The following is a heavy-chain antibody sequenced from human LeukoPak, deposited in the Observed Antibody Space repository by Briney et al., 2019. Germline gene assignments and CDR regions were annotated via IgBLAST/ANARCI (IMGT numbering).Heavy chain of an antibody. V-gene: IGHV4-30-2*01. J-gene: IGHJ3*02. CDR3: ARGRQKLTRRSLGAFDI. CDR1: GGSISSGGYS. Sequence: SQTLSLTCAVSGGSISSGGYSWSWIRQPPGKGLEWIGYIYHSGSTNYNPSLKSRVTISVDTSKNQFSLKLSSVTAADTAVYYCARGRQKLTRRSLGAFDIWGQGTMVTVSS. CDR2: IYHSGST. D-gene: IGHD3-3*01.